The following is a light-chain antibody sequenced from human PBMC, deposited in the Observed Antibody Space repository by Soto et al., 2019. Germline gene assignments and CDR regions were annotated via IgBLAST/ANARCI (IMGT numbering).Light chain of an antibody. CDR2: AAS. V-gene: IGKV1-8*01. J-gene: IGKJ1*01. CDR1: QDISSY. CDR3: QQYNEYPRT. Sequence: AIRMTQSPSSLSASTGDRVTITCRASQDISSYLAWYQQKPGKAPKLLIYAASTLQTGFPSRFSGSGSGADFTLTISLLQSEDFATDYCQQYNEYPRTFGQGNMVDIQ.